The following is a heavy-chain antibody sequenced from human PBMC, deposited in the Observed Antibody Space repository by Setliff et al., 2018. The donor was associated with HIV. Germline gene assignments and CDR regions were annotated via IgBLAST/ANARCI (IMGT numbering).Heavy chain of an antibody. CDR1: GFSFRSYA. J-gene: IGHJ4*02. CDR2: ISGSGDIT. V-gene: IGHV3-23*01. CDR3: AKTQTVITVYGPFDS. D-gene: IGHD4-4*01. Sequence: PGESLKISCAASGFSFRSYAVSWVRQAPGKGLEWVSVISGSGDITYYRESVKGRFTVSRDNSNNTVYLQMNSLRAEDTAMYYCAKTQTVITVYGPFDSWGQGTQVTVSS.